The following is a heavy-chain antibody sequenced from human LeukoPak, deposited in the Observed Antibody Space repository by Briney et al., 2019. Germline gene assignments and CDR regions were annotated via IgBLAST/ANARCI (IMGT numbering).Heavy chain of an antibody. CDR3: AKAITYYYDSSGLAP. CDR2: ISGSGGST. J-gene: IGHJ5*02. V-gene: IGHV3-23*01. CDR1: GFTFSSYA. Sequence: PGGSLRLSCAASGFTFSSYAMSWVRQAPGKGLEWVSAISGSGGSTYYADSVKGRFPISRDNSKNTLYLQMNSLRAEDTAVYYCAKAITYYYDSSGLAPWGQGTLVTVSS. D-gene: IGHD3-22*01.